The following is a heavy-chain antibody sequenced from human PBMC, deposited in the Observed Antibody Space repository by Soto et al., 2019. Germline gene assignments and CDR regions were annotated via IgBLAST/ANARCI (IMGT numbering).Heavy chain of an antibody. CDR1: GGSISSSSYY. D-gene: IGHD6-13*01. J-gene: IGHJ6*03. V-gene: IGHV4-39*01. CDR2: IYYSGTT. CDR3: ARHPSSSCAYYYYMDG. Sequence: SETLSLTCTVSGGSISSSSYYWGWIRQPPGKGLEWIASIYYSGTTYYNPSLKSRVTISVDTSKNQFSLKLSSVTAADTAVYSCARHPSSSCAYYYYMDGWGKGTTVTVSS.